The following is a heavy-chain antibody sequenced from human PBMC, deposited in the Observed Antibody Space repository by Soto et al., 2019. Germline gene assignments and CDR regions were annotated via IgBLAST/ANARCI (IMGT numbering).Heavy chain of an antibody. Sequence: SETLSLSCSVSGGSIRSGDYYGSWIRQPPGKGLEWIGYIYHSGSTYYNPSLKSRVTISVDTSKNQFSLKLSSVTAADTAVYYCARGSHYYDSSGYYHYWAQGTLVTVS. CDR1: GGSIRSGDYY. V-gene: IGHV4-30-4*01. CDR2: IYHSGST. J-gene: IGHJ4*02. CDR3: ARGSHYYDSSGYYHY. D-gene: IGHD3-22*01.